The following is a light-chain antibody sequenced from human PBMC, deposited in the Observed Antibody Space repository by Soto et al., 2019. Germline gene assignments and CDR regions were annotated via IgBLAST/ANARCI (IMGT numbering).Light chain of an antibody. J-gene: IGKJ3*01. V-gene: IGKV2-28*01. Sequence: RTTPSFSLPFHPGGTASVACRSSHALINSDGFNYLAWYLQRPGQSPRLLIFLGSTRASGVPDRFSGSGSGTDFTLTISRVEPEDVGVYYCMQSVHTPRTFGPGTKVDIK. CDR2: LGS. CDR1: HALINSDGFNY. CDR3: MQSVHTPRT.